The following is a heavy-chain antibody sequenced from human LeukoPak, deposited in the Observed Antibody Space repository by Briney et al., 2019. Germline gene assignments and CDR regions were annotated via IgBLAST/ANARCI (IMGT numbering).Heavy chain of an antibody. CDR2: IYWDDDK. D-gene: IGHD6-25*01. V-gene: IGHV2-5*02. CDR1: GFSLSISGVG. Sequence: ESGPTLLHPTPTLTLTFTFSGFSLSISGVGVGWIRQPPGKALEWLALIYWDDDKRYSPSLKSRLLITKDHSKNQVVLTMTNMDPVDTAIYYCAHRAYSGGQFDYWGQGTLVTVSS. CDR3: AHRAYSGGQFDY. J-gene: IGHJ4*02.